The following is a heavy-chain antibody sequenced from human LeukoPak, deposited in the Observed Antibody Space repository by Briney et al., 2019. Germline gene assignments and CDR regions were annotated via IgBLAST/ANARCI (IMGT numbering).Heavy chain of an antibody. Sequence: PGGSLRLSCAASGFTFDDHAMHWVRQAPGKGLEWVAGISGNSGSTGYADSVKGRFTISRDNAKNYLYLQMNSLRVEDTALYHCAKGSGSWADYWGQETLVTVSS. CDR1: GFTFDDHA. J-gene: IGHJ4*02. V-gene: IGHV3-9*01. CDR3: AKGSGSWADY. D-gene: IGHD2-15*01. CDR2: ISGNSGST.